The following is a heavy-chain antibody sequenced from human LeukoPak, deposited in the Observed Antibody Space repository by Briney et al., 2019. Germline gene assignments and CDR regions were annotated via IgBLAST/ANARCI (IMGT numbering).Heavy chain of an antibody. V-gene: IGHV3-53*01. CDR2: IYSGGST. Sequence: PGGSLRLSCAASGFTVSSNYMSWVRQAPGKGLEWVSVIYSGGSTYYADSVKGRFTISRDNSRNTLYLQMNSLRAEDTAVYYCARPLGLNGIDYWGQGTLVTVSS. J-gene: IGHJ4*02. CDR3: ARPLGLNGIDY. CDR1: GFTVSSNY. D-gene: IGHD3/OR15-3a*01.